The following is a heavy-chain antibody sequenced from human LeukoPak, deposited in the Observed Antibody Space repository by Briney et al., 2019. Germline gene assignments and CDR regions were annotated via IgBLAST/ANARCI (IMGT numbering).Heavy chain of an antibody. CDR2: ISWDGGST. V-gene: IGHV3-43*01. Sequence: GSLRLSCAASGFTFDDYTMHWVRQAPGKGLEWVSLISWDGGSTYYADSVKGRFTISRDNSKNSLYLQMNSLRTEDTALYYCATGLYSSSWYYFDYWGQGTLVTVSS. CDR1: GFTFDDYT. D-gene: IGHD6-13*01. CDR3: ATGLYSSSWYYFDY. J-gene: IGHJ4*02.